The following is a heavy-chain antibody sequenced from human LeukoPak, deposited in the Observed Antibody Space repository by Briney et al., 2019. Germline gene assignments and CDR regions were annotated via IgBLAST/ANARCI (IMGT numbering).Heavy chain of an antibody. CDR2: IRPEGTTT. J-gene: IGHJ4*02. V-gene: IGHV3-74*03. CDR1: GVTFITYW. D-gene: IGHD3-9*01. CDR3: ARDLDWILFDY. Sequence: GGSLRLSCAASGVTFITYWMHWVRQAPGKGLVWVSRIRPEGTTTAYADSVKGRFTISRDNAKNTLFLQMNSLSAEDTAVYYCARDLDWILFDYWGQGTLVTVSS.